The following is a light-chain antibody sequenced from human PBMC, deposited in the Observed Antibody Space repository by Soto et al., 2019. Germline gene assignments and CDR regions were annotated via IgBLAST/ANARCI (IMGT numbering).Light chain of an antibody. J-gene: IGKJ1*01. CDR1: QSLNFNF. CDR3: QQYGTTRGT. V-gene: IGKV3-20*01. CDR2: AAS. Sequence: EIVLTQPPGTLSLFPGERATVSCTASQSLNFNFLGWYQKKSGQAPRLLIYAASTRATGIPDRFSGSGSGIDFTLTISRLEPEDFAVYYCQQYGTTRGTFGQGTKVDIK.